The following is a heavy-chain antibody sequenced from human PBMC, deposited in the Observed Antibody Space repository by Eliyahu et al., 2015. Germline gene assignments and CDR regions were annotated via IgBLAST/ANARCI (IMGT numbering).Heavy chain of an antibody. CDR1: GFSXSXARXG. CDR2: IFSNDEX. Sequence: QVTLKESGPVLVKPTETLTLTCTVSGFSXSXARXGVSWIRQPPGKALEWLAHIFSNDEXSYXTSLKSRLTISKDTSKSQVVLTMTNMDPVDTATYYCARNALEYYGGHLFDYWGQGTLVTVSS. V-gene: IGHV2-26*01. CDR3: ARNALEYYGGHLFDY. D-gene: IGHD3-3*01. J-gene: IGHJ4*02.